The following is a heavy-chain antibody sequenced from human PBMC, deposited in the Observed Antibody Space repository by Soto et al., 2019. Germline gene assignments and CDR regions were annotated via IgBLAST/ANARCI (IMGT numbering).Heavy chain of an antibody. CDR1: GGSFSSSTHY. J-gene: IGHJ5*02. D-gene: IGHD6-6*01. Sequence: QLQLQESGPGLVKPSETLSLTCTVSGGSFSSSTHYWGWIRQPPGKGLERIGIMHSSGSTSFTPSLKSRVTIVIDTSKKLSPPKLSSVTAADMALYFCATYSSSSGWFDPWGQGTLVTVSS. V-gene: IGHV4-39*01. CDR2: MHSSGST. CDR3: ATYSSSSGWFDP.